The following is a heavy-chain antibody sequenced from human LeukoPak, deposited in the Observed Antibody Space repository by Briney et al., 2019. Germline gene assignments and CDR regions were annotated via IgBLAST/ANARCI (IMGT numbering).Heavy chain of an antibody. D-gene: IGHD3-16*02. V-gene: IGHV3-23*01. Sequence: GGSLRLSCAASGFTFSTYSMNWVRQAPGKGLEWVSAISGSGGSTYYADSVKGRFTISRDNSKNTLYLQMNSLRAEDTAVYYCAKLNQGFTFGGVIGTFDYWGQGTLVTVSS. CDR3: AKLNQGFTFGGVIGTFDY. CDR2: ISGSGGST. CDR1: GFTFSTYS. J-gene: IGHJ4*02.